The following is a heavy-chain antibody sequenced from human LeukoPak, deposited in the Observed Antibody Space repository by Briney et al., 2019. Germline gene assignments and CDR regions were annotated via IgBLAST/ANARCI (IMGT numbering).Heavy chain of an antibody. Sequence: GGSLRLSCAASGFTFSSYSINWVRQAPGKGLEWVSSISSSSSYIYYADSVKGRFTISRDNAKKSLYLQMNSLRAEDTAVYYCARVRDYGDYVTLDAFDIWGQGTMVTVSS. V-gene: IGHV3-21*01. CDR2: ISSSSSYI. CDR3: ARVRDYGDYVTLDAFDI. CDR1: GFTFSSYS. D-gene: IGHD4-17*01. J-gene: IGHJ3*02.